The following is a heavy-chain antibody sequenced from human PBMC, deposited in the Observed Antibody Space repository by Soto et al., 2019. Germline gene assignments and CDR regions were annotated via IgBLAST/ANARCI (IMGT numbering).Heavy chain of an antibody. CDR3: ARAYGVDDYGMDV. V-gene: IGHV4-30-4*01. Sequence: PSETLSLTCTVSGGSISSGDFCWSWVRQSPGKGLEWIGNIYSSGTTSYNLSLRSRVLISVDTSKNKFSLKVSSVTDADTAVYYCARAYGVDDYGMDVWGLGTTVTVSS. D-gene: IGHD4-17*01. CDR1: GGSISSGDFC. CDR2: IYSSGTT. J-gene: IGHJ6*02.